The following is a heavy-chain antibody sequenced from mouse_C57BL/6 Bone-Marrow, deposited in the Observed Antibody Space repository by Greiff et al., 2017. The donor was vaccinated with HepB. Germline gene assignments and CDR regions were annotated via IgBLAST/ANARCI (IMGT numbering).Heavy chain of an antibody. D-gene: IGHD1-1*01. CDR3: TRVPYYYGSSLDY. CDR2: ISSGGDYI. CDR1: GFTFSSYA. V-gene: IGHV5-9-1*02. J-gene: IGHJ2*01. Sequence: EVKLVESGEGLVKPGGSLKLSCAASGFTFSSYAMSWVRQTPEKRLEWVAYISSGGDYIYYADTVKGRFTISRDNARNTLYLQMSSLKSEDTAMYYCTRVPYYYGSSLDYWGQGTTLTVSS.